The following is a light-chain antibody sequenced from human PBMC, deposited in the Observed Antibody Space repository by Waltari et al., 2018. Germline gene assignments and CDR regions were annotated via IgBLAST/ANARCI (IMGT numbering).Light chain of an antibody. CDR2: GAS. V-gene: IGKV3-20*01. Sequence: DIVMTQSPDTLSLSPGERATLSCRASQSVSSSLAWYQQKPGQAPRRLFYGASNRATGIPDRFSGSGSGTDFTLTISRLEPEDFVVYYCLQYLSSPHTFGQGTKLEIK. J-gene: IGKJ2*01. CDR3: LQYLSSPHT. CDR1: QSVSSS.